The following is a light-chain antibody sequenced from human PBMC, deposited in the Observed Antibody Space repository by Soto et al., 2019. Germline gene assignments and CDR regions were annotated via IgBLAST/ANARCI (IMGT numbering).Light chain of an antibody. V-gene: IGKV1-27*01. CDR3: QKYTYVPA. CDR2: AAS. J-gene: IGKJ4*01. CDR1: QGIINY. Sequence: DIQMTQSPSSLSASVGDRVTITCRASQGIINYLAWYQQIPGKVPKLLISAASTLQSGVPSRFSGSGSGTDFTITISSLQPEDVATSYWQKYTYVPAFGGGTKVEIK.